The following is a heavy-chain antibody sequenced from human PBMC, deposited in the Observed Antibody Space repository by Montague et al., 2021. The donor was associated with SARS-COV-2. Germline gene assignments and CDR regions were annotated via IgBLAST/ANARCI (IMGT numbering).Heavy chain of an antibody. CDR3: ARRGSSVWGVTVSAELDY. V-gene: IGHV4-34*01. J-gene: IGHJ4*02. CDR1: GGSFSGYY. Sequence: SETLSLTCAVYGGSFSGYYWSWIRQPPEKGLEWIGEINQSGRTNSNPSLKSRVIISVDTSKNQFSLKLSSVTAADTAVYYCARRGSSVWGVTVSAELDYWGQGSLVIVSS. CDR2: INQSGRT. D-gene: IGHD3-10*01.